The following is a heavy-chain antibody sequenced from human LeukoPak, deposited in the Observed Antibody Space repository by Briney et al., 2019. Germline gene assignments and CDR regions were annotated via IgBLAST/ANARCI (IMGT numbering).Heavy chain of an antibody. CDR2: ISGNGGST. CDR3: AKALAWPYYYGMDV. J-gene: IGHJ6*02. V-gene: IGHV3-23*01. CDR1: GFTFSSYA. Sequence: GGSLRLSCAASGFTFSSYAMSWVRQAPGKGLEWVSAISGNGGSTYYADSVKGRFTISRDNSKNTLYLQMNSLRAEDTAVYYCAKALAWPYYYGMDVWGQGTTVTVSS.